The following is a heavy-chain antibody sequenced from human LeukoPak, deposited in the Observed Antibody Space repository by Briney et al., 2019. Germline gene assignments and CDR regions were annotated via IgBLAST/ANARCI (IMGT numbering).Heavy chain of an antibody. Sequence: PGGSLRLSCAASGFTFSSYGMHWVRQAPGKGLEWVAVISYDGNNEYYADSVKGRFTISRDNSKNTLYLQMNSLRAEDTAVYHCARGRGSSGYYSDYWGQGALVTVSS. D-gene: IGHD3-22*01. CDR1: GFTFSSYG. J-gene: IGHJ4*02. CDR3: ARGRGSSGYYSDY. CDR2: ISYDGNNE. V-gene: IGHV3-30*03.